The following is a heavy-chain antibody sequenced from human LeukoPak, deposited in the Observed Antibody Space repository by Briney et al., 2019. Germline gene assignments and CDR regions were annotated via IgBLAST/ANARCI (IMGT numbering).Heavy chain of an antibody. D-gene: IGHD6-19*01. CDR3: ARAIKAVAGTFHRDYYFDY. CDR2: ISYDVGKK. J-gene: IGHJ4*02. V-gene: IGHV3-30*03. CDR1: GFTFSSYG. Sequence: GGSLRLSCAASGFTFSSYGMHWVRQAPGKGLEWVAVISYDVGKKYYADSVKGRFTISRDNSKNTLYPQMNSLRAEDTAVYYCARAIKAVAGTFHRDYYFDYWGQGTLVTVSS.